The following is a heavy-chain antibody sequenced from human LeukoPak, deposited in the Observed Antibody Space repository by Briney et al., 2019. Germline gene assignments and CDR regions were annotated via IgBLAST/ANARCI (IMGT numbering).Heavy chain of an antibody. D-gene: IGHD1-7*01. CDR3: ARKVELMFDP. CDR2: INPNSCAT. J-gene: IGHJ5*02. V-gene: IGHV1-2*02. CDR1: GYTFTDSY. Sequence: GASVKVSCKASGYTFTDSYMHWVRQAPGQALEWMGWINPNSCATNYAQNFQGRVTMTRDTSISTAYMELSRLRSDDTAVYYCARKVELMFDPWGQGTLVTVSS.